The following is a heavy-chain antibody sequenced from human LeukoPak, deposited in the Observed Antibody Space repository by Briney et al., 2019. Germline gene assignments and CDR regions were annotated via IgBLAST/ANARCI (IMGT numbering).Heavy chain of an antibody. D-gene: IGHD2-15*01. CDR3: ARVESKSIRYCNGGSCRELGY. CDR1: GYTFTSYG. CDR2: ISAYNGNT. J-gene: IGHJ4*02. Sequence: ASVKVSCKASGYTFTSYGISWVRQAPGQGLEWMGWISAYNGNTNYAQKLQGRVTMTRDTSISTAYMELSRLRSDDTAVYYCARVESKSIRYCNGGSCRELGYWGQGTLVTVSS. V-gene: IGHV1-18*01.